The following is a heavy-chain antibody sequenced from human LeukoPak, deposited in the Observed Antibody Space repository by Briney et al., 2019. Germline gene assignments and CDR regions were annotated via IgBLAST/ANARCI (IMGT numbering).Heavy chain of an antibody. V-gene: IGHV3-9*01. CDR1: GFTFDDYT. Sequence: GGSLRLSCAASGFTFDDYTMRWVRQAPGKGLEWVSGISWNSGSIGYADSVKGRFTISRDNAKNSLYLQMNSLRAEDTALYYCANLGAYGSGSPYYMDVWGKGTTVTISS. J-gene: IGHJ6*03. CDR3: ANLGAYGSGSPYYMDV. D-gene: IGHD3-10*01. CDR2: ISWNSGSI.